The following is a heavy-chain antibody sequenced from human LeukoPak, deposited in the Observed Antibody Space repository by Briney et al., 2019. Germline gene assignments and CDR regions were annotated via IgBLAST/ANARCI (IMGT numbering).Heavy chain of an antibody. V-gene: IGHV3-30*02. D-gene: IGHD3-10*01. CDR3: AKHYYGSGSQKYYFDY. J-gene: IGHJ4*02. CDR2: IRYDGSNK. CDR1: GFTFSSYG. Sequence: GGSLRLSCAASGFTFSSYGMHWVRQAPGKGLEWVAFIRYDGSNKYYADSVKGRFTISRDNSKNTLYLQMNSLRPEDTAVYYCAKHYYGSGSQKYYFDYWGQGTLVTVSS.